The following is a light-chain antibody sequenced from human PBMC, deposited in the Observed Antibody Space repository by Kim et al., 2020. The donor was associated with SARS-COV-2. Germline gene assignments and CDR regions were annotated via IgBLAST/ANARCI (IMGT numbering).Light chain of an antibody. CDR3: SAYRTNTALL. CDR1: NY. Sequence: NYVSWYQQHPGKAAKLMIYDVTKRPSGVSSRFSGSTSGNTASLTISGLQTEDEAHYYCSAYRTNTALLFGGGTQLTVL. J-gene: IGLJ2*01. CDR2: DVT. V-gene: IGLV2-14*03.